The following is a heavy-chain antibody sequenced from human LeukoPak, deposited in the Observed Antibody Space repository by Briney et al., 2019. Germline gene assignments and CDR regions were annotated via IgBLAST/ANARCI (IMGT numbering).Heavy chain of an antibody. D-gene: IGHD4-23*01. Sequence: GGSLRLSCAASGFTFSSYSMNWVRQAPGKGLEWVSYISTSSSSIYYADSVRGRFAISRDNAKNSLFLQVNSLRGEDTAVYYCARASGGNSDGYFDLWGRGTLVTVP. CDR2: ISTSSSSI. CDR1: GFTFSSYS. V-gene: IGHV3-48*01. J-gene: IGHJ2*01. CDR3: ARASGGNSDGYFDL.